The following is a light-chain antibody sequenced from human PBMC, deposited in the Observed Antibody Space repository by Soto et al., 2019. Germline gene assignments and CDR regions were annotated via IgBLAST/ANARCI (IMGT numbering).Light chain of an antibody. CDR2: AAS. Sequence: IQLTQSPSFLSASVGDRVTIACRASQGISNFLAWYQQKAGKAPKLLIYAASTLQSGVPSRFSGSGSGTEFTLTISSLQPDDFAAYYCQQYNSYRTFGQGTKVDIK. J-gene: IGKJ1*01. CDR3: QQYNSYRT. V-gene: IGKV1-9*01. CDR1: QGISNF.